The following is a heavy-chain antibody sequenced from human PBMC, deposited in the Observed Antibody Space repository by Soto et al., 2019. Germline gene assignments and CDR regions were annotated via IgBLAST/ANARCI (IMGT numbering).Heavy chain of an antibody. CDR1: GGTFSSYA. Sequence: QVQLVQSGAEVKKPGSSVKVSCKASGGTFSSYAISWVRQAPGQGLEWMGGISPNSGTANYAEKFQGQVTITADESTTTATKEMSRLRSEDTAVYYYASSQSSSTSVEIYYYCYYGMDDWGQGTTVTVSS. D-gene: IGHD2-2*01. CDR3: ASSQSSSTSVEIYYYCYYGMDD. V-gene: IGHV1-69*01. CDR2: ISPNSGTA. J-gene: IGHJ6*02.